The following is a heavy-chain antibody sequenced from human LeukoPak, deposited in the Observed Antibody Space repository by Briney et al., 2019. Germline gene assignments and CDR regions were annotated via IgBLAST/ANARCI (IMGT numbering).Heavy chain of an antibody. V-gene: IGHV4-38-2*02. J-gene: IGHJ3*02. D-gene: IGHD3-22*01. CDR1: GYSISSGYY. CDR3: ARDYYHDPRNAFDI. CDR2: IYHSGST. Sequence: KPSETLSLTCAVSGYSISSGYYWGWIRQPPGKGLEWIGSIYHSGSTYYNPSLKSRVTISVDTSKNQFSLKLSSVTAADTAVYYCARDYYHDPRNAFDIWGQGTMVTVSS.